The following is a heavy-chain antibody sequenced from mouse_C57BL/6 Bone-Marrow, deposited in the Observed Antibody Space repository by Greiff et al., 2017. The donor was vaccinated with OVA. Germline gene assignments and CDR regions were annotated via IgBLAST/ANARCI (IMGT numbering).Heavy chain of an antibody. CDR1: GFTFSSYG. D-gene: IGHD1-1*01. CDR3: ARRPYGSSLYAMDY. Sequence: EVMLVESGGDLVKPGGSLKLSCAASGFTFSSYGMSWVRQTPDKRLEWVATISSGGSYTYYPDSVKGRFTISRDNAKNTLYLQMSSLKSEDTAMYYCARRPYGSSLYAMDYWGQGTSVTVSS. V-gene: IGHV5-6*02. CDR2: ISSGGSYT. J-gene: IGHJ4*01.